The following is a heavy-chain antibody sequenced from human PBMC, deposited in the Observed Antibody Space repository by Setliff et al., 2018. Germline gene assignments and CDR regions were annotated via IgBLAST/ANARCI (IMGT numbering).Heavy chain of an antibody. D-gene: IGHD3-10*01. CDR2: IYYSGST. J-gene: IGHJ4*02. CDR3: VRVPTIRFGELYRNDY. CDR1: GGSISSSSYY. Sequence: KTSETLSLTCTVSGGSISSSSYYWGWIRQPPGKGLEWIGSIYYSGSTYYNPSLKSRVTISVDTSKNQFSLKLSSVTAADTAVYYCVRVPTIRFGELYRNDYWGQGTLVTVSS. V-gene: IGHV4-39*07.